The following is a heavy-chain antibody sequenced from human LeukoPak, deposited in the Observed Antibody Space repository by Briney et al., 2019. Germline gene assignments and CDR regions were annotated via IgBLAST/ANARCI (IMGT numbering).Heavy chain of an antibody. J-gene: IGHJ4*02. Sequence: SETLSLTCTVSGASISGSGYYWGWIRQPPGKGLEWIGSIYSSGSTYYNASLQSRVTISIETSKNQISLRLNSVTAADTAMYYCARMFEYWGQGTLVTVSS. CDR3: ARMFEY. V-gene: IGHV4-39*01. CDR2: IYSSGST. CDR1: GASISGSGYY.